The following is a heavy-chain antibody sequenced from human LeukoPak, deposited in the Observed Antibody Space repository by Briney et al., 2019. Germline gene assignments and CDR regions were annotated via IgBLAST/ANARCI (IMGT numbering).Heavy chain of an antibody. D-gene: IGHD5-24*01. CDR3: ARHRMATAPLDY. Sequence: GESLKISCKGSGYSFTSYWIGWVRQMPGKGRRWLGISYPGDSDTIYSPSCQGQVTISANKSISTAYLQWSSLKASDTAMYYCARHRMATAPLDYWGQGTLVTVSS. CDR2: SYPGDSDT. J-gene: IGHJ4*02. V-gene: IGHV5-51*01. CDR1: GYSFTSYW.